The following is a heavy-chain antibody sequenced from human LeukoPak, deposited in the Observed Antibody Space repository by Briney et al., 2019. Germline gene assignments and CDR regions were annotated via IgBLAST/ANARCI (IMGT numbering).Heavy chain of an antibody. J-gene: IGHJ4*02. D-gene: IGHD5-18*01. V-gene: IGHV5-51*01. CDR3: ARPSTGYSYGL. Sequence: GESLQISCKGFGYSFTSYWIGWVRQLPGKGLEWMGIIYPGDSDTRYSPSFQGQVTISADKSISTAYLQWSSLRASDTAIYYCARPSTGYSYGLWGQGTLVTVSS. CDR2: IYPGDSDT. CDR1: GYSFTSYW.